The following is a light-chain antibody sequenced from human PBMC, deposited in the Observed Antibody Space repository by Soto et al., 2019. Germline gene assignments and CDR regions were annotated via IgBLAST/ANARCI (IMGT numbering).Light chain of an antibody. CDR3: QQTRRAPRS. Sequence: DIQMTQSPASLSASVGDIVAITCRASQPISSYLNWYQHKPGKASTLLIYAASNLQGGVPSRFSGSGSGTNCNRGISSLEREDFATYYCQQTRRAPRSFGAGTKLEIK. CDR2: AAS. V-gene: IGKV1-39*01. CDR1: QPISSY. J-gene: IGKJ2*01.